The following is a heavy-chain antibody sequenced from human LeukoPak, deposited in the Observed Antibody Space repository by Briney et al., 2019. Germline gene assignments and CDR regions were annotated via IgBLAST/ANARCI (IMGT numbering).Heavy chain of an antibody. D-gene: IGHD1-26*01. CDR1: GFTFYNSG. V-gene: IGHV3-23*01. CDR2: ISGSGGTT. CDR3: AIEQWELKY. J-gene: IGHJ4*02. Sequence: PGGSLRLSCAASGFTFYNSGMGWVRQAPGKGLEWVSAISGSGGTTYYADSVKGRFTISRDDSKNTLYLQMNSLRAEDTADYYCAIEQWELKYWGQGTLVTVSS.